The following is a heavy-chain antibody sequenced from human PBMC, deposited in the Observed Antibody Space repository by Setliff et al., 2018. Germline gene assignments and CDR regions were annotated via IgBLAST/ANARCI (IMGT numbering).Heavy chain of an antibody. D-gene: IGHD3-10*01. CDR2: IYYSGST. V-gene: IGHV4-39*07. CDR1: GGSMSSSGYY. J-gene: IGHJ5*02. CDR3: ARDPVKQLVNWFDP. Sequence: SETLSLTCTVFGGSMSSSGYYWAWIRQSPGKGLEWIGSIYYSGSTYYNPSLKRRATIPLDTSKNQFSLKLNSVTAADTAVYYCARDPVKQLVNWFDPWGQGTLVTVSS.